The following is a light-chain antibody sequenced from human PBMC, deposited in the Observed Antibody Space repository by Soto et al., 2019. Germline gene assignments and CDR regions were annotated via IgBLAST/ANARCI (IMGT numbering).Light chain of an antibody. CDR2: SKN. Sequence: QSVLTQPPSASGTPGQRVTISCSGSSSNIGSNYLYWYQQLPGTAPKLLIYSKNQRPSGVPVRFAGSKSGTSASLAISGLRSEDEADYYCAAWDDSLSGVVFGGGTKLTVL. CDR1: SSNIGSNY. V-gene: IGLV1-47*02. CDR3: AAWDDSLSGVV. J-gene: IGLJ2*01.